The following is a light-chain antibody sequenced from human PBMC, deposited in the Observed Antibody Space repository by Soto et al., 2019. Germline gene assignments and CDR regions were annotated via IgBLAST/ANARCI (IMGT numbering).Light chain of an antibody. V-gene: IGKV1-39*01. CDR2: GAS. CDR3: QQSYSAPRT. CDR1: QSIVTY. J-gene: IGKJ2*01. Sequence: DIQMTQSPSSLPASVGDRISITCRASQSIVTYLSWYQQKPGKAPKLLIYGASNLQSGVPSRFSGSGSETGFTLTISSLQPEDFATYYCQQSYSAPRTFGQGTKVDIK.